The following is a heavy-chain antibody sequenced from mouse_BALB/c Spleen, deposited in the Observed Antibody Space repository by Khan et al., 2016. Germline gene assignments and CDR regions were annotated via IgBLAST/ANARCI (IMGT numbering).Heavy chain of an antibody. V-gene: IGHV1-77*01. Sequence: QVQLQQSGTELPRPGASVKLSCKASGYTFPDYYLHWVMQRTGQGFEWIGEIFPGSGSTYYNEKFKGKASLNADTSSSTAYMQLSSLKSEHSAVYFCARSYYGYVAMVYWGHGASVTVSS. CDR3: ARSYYGYVAMVY. CDR1: GYTFPDYY. D-gene: IGHD1-2*01. CDR2: IFPGSGST. J-gene: IGHJ4*01.